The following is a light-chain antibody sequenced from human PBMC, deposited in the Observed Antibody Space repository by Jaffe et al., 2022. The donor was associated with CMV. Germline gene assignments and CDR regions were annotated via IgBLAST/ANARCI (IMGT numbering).Light chain of an antibody. CDR3: QQRSNWLYT. J-gene: IGKJ2*01. V-gene: IGKV3-11*01. CDR2: DAS. CDR1: QSIGGY. Sequence: EVVLTQSPATLSLSPGERATLSCRASQSIGGYLAWYQQKPGQAPTLLIYDASRRATGIPARFSGSGSGTDFTLTISSLEPEDLAVYYCQQRSNWLYTFGQGTKLEIK.